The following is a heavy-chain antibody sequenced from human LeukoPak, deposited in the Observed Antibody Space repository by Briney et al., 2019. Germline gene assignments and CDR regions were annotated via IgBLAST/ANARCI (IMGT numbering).Heavy chain of an antibody. V-gene: IGHV5-51*01. D-gene: IGHD4/OR15-4a*01. J-gene: IGHJ5*02. CDR1: GYKFSNYW. Sequence: GESLKISCKGSGYKFSNYWIAWVRQTPGKGLEWMGIIYPGNSDTRYSPSFRGQVTISADKSMNTAYLQWRSLRASDTAVFYCARLESIATTNYFDPWGQGTLVTVSS. CDR3: ARLESIATTNYFDP. CDR2: IYPGNSDT.